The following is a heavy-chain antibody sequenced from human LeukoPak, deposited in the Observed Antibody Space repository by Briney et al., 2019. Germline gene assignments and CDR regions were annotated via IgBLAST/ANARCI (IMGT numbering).Heavy chain of an antibody. D-gene: IGHD6-13*01. Sequence: PLGTLSLTCAVSGGSISSSNWWSWVRQPPGKGLEWIGEIYHSGSTNYNPSLKSRVTISVDKSKNQFSLKLSSVTAADTAVYYCASLYSSSWYGVGYYYYGMDVWGQGTTVTVSS. J-gene: IGHJ6*02. CDR1: GGSISSSNW. CDR3: ASLYSSSWYGVGYYYYGMDV. V-gene: IGHV4-4*02. CDR2: IYHSGST.